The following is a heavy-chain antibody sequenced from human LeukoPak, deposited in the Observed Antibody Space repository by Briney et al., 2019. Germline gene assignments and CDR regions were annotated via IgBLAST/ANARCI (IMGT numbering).Heavy chain of an antibody. J-gene: IGHJ3*02. V-gene: IGHV4-34*01. Sequence: SETLSLTCAVYGGSFSGYYWSWIRQPPGKGLEWIGEINHSGGTNYNPSLKSRVTISVDTSKDQFSLKPSSVTAADTAVYYCARGPRRYCSSTSCYFFGAFDIWGQGTMVTVSS. D-gene: IGHD2-2*01. CDR2: INHSGGT. CDR1: GGSFSGYY. CDR3: ARGPRRYCSSTSCYFFGAFDI.